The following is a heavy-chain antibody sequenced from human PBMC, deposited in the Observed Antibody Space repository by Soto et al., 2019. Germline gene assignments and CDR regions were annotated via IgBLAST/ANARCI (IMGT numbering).Heavy chain of an antibody. J-gene: IGHJ6*02. CDR1: GFTFSSYA. D-gene: IGHD3-3*01. CDR2: ISGSGGST. V-gene: IGHV3-23*01. Sequence: GGSLRLSCAASGFTFSSYAMSWVRQAPGKGLEWVSAISGSGGSTYYADSVKGRFTISRDNSKNTLYLQMNSLRAEDTAVYYCARDRDFWSGYPTDYYYGMDVWGQGTTVTVSS. CDR3: ARDRDFWSGYPTDYYYGMDV.